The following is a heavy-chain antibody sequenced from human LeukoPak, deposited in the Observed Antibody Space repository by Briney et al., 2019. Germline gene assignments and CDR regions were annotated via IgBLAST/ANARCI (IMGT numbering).Heavy chain of an antibody. D-gene: IGHD1-26*01. J-gene: IGHJ6*03. Sequence: SETLSLTCAVSGGSISSGGYSWSWIRQPPGKGLEWIGSIYYSGSTYYNPSLKSRVTISVDTSKNQFSLKLSSVTAADTAVYYCARAELSLYYYYMDVWGKGTTVTISS. CDR1: GGSISSGGYS. CDR3: ARAELSLYYYYMDV. V-gene: IGHV4-39*01. CDR2: IYYSGST.